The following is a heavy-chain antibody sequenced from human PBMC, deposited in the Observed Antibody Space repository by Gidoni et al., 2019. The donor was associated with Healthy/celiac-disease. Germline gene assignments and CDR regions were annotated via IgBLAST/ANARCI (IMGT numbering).Heavy chain of an antibody. CDR2: IYYSGST. CDR3: ARMYSSGSYDY. D-gene: IGHD6-19*01. Sequence: QVQLQESGPGLVKPSETLSITCTVSGGSISSYYWSWIRQPPGKGLEWFGYIYYSGSTHYNPSLKSRVTISVDTSKNQFSLKLSSVTAADTAVYYCARMYSSGSYDYWGQGTLVTVSS. V-gene: IGHV4-59*01. CDR1: GGSISSYY. J-gene: IGHJ4*02.